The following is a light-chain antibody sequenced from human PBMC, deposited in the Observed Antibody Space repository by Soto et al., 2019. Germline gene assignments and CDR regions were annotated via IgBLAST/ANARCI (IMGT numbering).Light chain of an antibody. J-gene: IGKJ5*01. CDR2: DAS. CDR1: QSVSSY. CDR3: QQRSNWPIT. Sequence: EIVMTQFPATLSVSPGEIATLSCRASQSVSSYFAWYQQKPGQAPRLLIYDASNRATGIPARFSGSGSGTDFTLTISSLEPEDFAVYYCQQRSNWPITFGQGTRLEIK. V-gene: IGKV3-11*01.